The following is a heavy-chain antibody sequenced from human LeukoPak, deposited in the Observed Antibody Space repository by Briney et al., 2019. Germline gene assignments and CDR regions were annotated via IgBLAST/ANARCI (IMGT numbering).Heavy chain of an antibody. Sequence: ASVQVSCKASGYTLTIYYIHWVRQAPGQGLEWMGIIYPSDGSTTYAQKFQGRVTMTRDMSTSTVYMELSSLRSEDTAVYYCAIGYCRGGSCDDEPGDAFDIWGQGTMVAVSS. CDR2: IYPSDGST. V-gene: IGHV1-46*01. J-gene: IGHJ3*02. CDR3: AIGYCRGGSCDDEPGDAFDI. D-gene: IGHD2-15*01. CDR1: GYTLTIYY.